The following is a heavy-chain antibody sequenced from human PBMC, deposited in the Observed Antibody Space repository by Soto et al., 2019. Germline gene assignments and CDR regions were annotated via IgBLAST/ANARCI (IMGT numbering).Heavy chain of an antibody. CDR1: GGSISSYY. CDR2: IYYTGST. J-gene: IGHJ4*02. D-gene: IGHD6-19*01. V-gene: IGHV4-59*08. Sequence: QVKLQESGPGLVKPSETLSLTCTVSGGSISSYYWSWIRQPPGKGLEWIGYIYYTGSTNYNPSLRSRVTISVDTSKNLFSLKLSSVTAAVAAVYYCARHVQWLVTFDYWGQGTLVTVSS. CDR3: ARHVQWLVTFDY.